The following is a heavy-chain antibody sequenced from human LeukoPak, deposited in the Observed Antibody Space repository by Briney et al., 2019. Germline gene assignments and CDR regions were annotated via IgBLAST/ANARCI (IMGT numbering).Heavy chain of an antibody. CDR2: INHSGST. D-gene: IGHD3-10*01. CDR1: GGSFSGYY. CDR3: ARFRLDYYGSGAAGSD. Sequence: SETLSLTCAVYGGSFSGYYWSWIRQPPGKGLEWIGEINHSGSTNYNPSLKSRVTISVDTSKNQFSLKLSSVTAADTAVYYCARFRLDYYGSGAAGSDWGQGTLVTVSS. V-gene: IGHV4-34*01. J-gene: IGHJ4*02.